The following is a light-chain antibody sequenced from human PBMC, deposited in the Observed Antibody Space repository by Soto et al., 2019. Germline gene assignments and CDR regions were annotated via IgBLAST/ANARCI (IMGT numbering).Light chain of an antibody. CDR2: DAS. CDR1: QSVSSY. V-gene: IGKV3-11*01. J-gene: IGKJ4*01. CDR3: QQRSNWFS. Sequence: EIVLTQSPATLSLSPGERATLSCRASQSVSSYLAWYQQKPGQAPRLLIYDASNMATGIPARFSGSGSGTDFTLTISSLEPEDFAVYYCQQRSNWFSFGGGTKVEIK.